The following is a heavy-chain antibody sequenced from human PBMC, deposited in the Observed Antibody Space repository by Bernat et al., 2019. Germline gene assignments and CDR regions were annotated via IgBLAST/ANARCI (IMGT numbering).Heavy chain of an antibody. J-gene: IGHJ6*02. CDR3: ARVGCSGGSCSTRRDYYYGMDV. V-gene: IGHV1-69*04. CDR1: GGTFSSYA. Sequence: QVQLVQSGAEVKKPGSSVKVSCKASGGTFSSYAISWVRQAPGQGLEWMGRIIPILGIANYAQKFQGRVTITADKSTSTAYMELSSLRSEDTAVYYCARVGCSGGSCSTRRDYYYGMDVWGQGTTVTVSS. CDR2: IIPILGIA. D-gene: IGHD2-15*01.